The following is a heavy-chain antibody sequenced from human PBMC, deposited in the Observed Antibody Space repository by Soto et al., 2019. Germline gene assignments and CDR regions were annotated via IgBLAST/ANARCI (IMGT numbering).Heavy chain of an antibody. CDR2: IIPIPGTA. CDR1: GGTFSSYA. D-gene: IGHD2-2*01. Sequence: SVKVSGKASGGTFSSYAISWVRQAPGQGLEWMGGIIPIPGTANYAQKFQGRVTITADESTSTAYMELSSLRSEDTAVYYCARSQGSSTSLEIYYYYYYGMDVWGQGTTVTVS. V-gene: IGHV1-69*13. CDR3: ARSQGSSTSLEIYYYYYYGMDV. J-gene: IGHJ6*02.